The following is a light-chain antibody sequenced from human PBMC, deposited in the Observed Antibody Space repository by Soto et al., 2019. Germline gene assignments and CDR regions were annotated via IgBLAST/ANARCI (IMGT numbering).Light chain of an antibody. Sequence: DIHMTQSPSTLSVSVRDRVTITCRASQSVSPWLAWYQQKPGKAPRLLIYQASTLESGVPSRFSGSGTGTEFTLTISSLQPDDFATYYCLQKYFYPFTFGPGTKVDIK. CDR1: QSVSPW. J-gene: IGKJ3*01. CDR3: LQKYFYPFT. V-gene: IGKV1-5*03. CDR2: QAS.